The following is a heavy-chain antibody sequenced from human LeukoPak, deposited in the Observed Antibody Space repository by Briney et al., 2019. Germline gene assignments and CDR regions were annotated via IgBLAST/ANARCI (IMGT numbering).Heavy chain of an antibody. D-gene: IGHD1-26*01. CDR2: ISYDGSNK. V-gene: IGHV3-30*18. CDR1: GFTFSSYG. J-gene: IGHJ4*02. Sequence: GGSLRLSCAASGFTFSSYGMHWVRQAPGKGLEWVAVISYDGSNKYYADSVKGRFTISRDNSKSTLYLQMNSLRAEDTAVYYCAKVGASHFDYWGQGTLVTVSS. CDR3: AKVGASHFDY.